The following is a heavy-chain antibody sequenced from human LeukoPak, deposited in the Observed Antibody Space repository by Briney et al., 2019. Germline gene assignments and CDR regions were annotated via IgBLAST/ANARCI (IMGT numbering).Heavy chain of an antibody. D-gene: IGHD1-26*01. Sequence: ASETLSLTCTVSGYSISSGYYWGWIRQPPGKGLEWIGSIYHSGSTYYNPSLKSRVTISVDTSKNQFSLKLSSVTAADTAVYYCARDRVGATSHGYFGLWGRGTLVTVSS. CDR2: IYHSGST. V-gene: IGHV4-38-2*02. J-gene: IGHJ2*01. CDR1: GYSISSGYY. CDR3: ARDRVGATSHGYFGL.